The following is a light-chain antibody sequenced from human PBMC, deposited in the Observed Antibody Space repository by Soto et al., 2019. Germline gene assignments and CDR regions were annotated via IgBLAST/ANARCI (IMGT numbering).Light chain of an antibody. CDR2: GAS. CDR1: QSVSSNY. CDR3: QQYGSSLYT. V-gene: IGKV3-20*01. J-gene: IGKJ2*01. Sequence: EIVLTQSPGTLSLSPGERATLSCRASQSVSSNYLAWYQQKPGQAPTLLIYGASSRATGIPDRFSGSGSGTDFTLTISRLEPEDFAVYYCQQYGSSLYTFGQGTKVEIK.